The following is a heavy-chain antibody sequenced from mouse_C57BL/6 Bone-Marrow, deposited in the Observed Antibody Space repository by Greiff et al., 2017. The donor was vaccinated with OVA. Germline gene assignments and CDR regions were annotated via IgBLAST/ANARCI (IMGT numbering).Heavy chain of an antibody. D-gene: IGHD2-2*01. CDR2: IDPGNGDT. V-gene: IGHV14-4*01. Sequence: VQLQQSGAELVRPGASVKLSCTASGFNIKDDYMHWVKQRPGQGLEWIGWIDPGNGDTEYASKFKGKATITADTSANTAYLHVSSLTSEDTAVYYCTMMVTTNVDYWGQGTTLTVSS. CDR3: TMMVTTNVDY. CDR1: GFNIKDDY. J-gene: IGHJ2*01.